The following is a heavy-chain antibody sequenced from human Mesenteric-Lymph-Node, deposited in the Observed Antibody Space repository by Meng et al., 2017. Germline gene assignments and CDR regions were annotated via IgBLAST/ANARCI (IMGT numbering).Heavy chain of an antibody. D-gene: IGHD2/OR15-2a*01. CDR3: ARGRGNQPLFDY. CDR2: LLLFLNKA. Sequence: PRSAGQLACTSSGDSVRTYTIIWVTQAHGQRREWMGGLLLFLNKAKTASRFQDRDTFTAEETTTTAYMTLSSLTLEDTAVYFCARGRGNQPLFDYWGQGTLVTVSS. J-gene: IGHJ4*02. CDR1: GDSVRTYT. V-gene: IGHV1-69*10.